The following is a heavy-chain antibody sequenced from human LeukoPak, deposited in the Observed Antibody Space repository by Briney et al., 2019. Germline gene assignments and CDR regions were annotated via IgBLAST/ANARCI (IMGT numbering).Heavy chain of an antibody. CDR1: GYTFTGYY. D-gene: IGHD3-10*01. V-gene: IGHV1-2*02. J-gene: IGHJ4*02. CDR3: ARGSYYYGSGSSV. CDR2: INPNSGGT. Sequence: ASVKVSCKASGYTFTGYYMHWVRQAPGQGLEWMGWINPNSGGTNYAQKFQGRVTMTRDTSISTAYMELSRLRSDDTAVYYCARGSYYYGSGSSVWGQGTLVTVSS.